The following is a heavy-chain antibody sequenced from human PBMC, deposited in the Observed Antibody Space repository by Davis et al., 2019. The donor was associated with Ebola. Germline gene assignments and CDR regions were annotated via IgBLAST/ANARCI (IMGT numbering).Heavy chain of an antibody. V-gene: IGHV3-23*01. D-gene: IGHD2-15*01. Sequence: PGGSLRLSCAASGFTFSNYAVSWVRQAPGKGLEWVSAVFGNGFGAFYADSVKGRFTISRDNSKSTLFMQMNSLRAEDTAVYYCARAGRNCTGNSCYSGDYFDQWGQGTLVTVSS. CDR3: ARAGRNCTGNSCYSGDYFDQ. J-gene: IGHJ4*02. CDR2: VFGNGFGA. CDR1: GFTFSNYA.